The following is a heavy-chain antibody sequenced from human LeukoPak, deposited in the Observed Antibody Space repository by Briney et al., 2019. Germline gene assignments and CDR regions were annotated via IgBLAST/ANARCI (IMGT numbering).Heavy chain of an antibody. CDR1: GYSISSGYY. D-gene: IGHD5-18*01. V-gene: IGHV4-38-2*02. Sequence: SETLSLTCTVSGYSISSGYYWGWFRQPPGKGLEWIGSIYHSGTTYYNPSLNSRVPISVETSKNQFSLKLSSVTAADTAVYYCARTTEGGYTYGYFYYYYMDVWGKGTTVTISS. CDR3: ARTTEGGYTYGYFYYYYMDV. CDR2: IYHSGTT. J-gene: IGHJ6*03.